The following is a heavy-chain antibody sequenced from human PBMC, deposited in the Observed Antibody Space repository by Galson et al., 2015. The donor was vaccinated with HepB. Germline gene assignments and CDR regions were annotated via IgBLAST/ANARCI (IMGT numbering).Heavy chain of an antibody. D-gene: IGHD6-19*01. CDR3: ARAILSLRIAVAGPVYGMDV. J-gene: IGHJ6*02. CDR2: IYSGGST. CDR1: GFTVSSNY. V-gene: IGHV3-66*01. Sequence: SLRLSCAASGFTVSSNYMSWVRQAPGKGLEWVSVIYSGGSTYCADSVKGRLTIYRDKSKNTLYLQMNSLRAEDTAVYYCARAILSLRIAVAGPVYGMDVWGQGATVTVSS.